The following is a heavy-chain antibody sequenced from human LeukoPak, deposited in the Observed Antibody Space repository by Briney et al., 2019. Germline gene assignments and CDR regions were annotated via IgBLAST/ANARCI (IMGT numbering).Heavy chain of an antibody. J-gene: IGHJ6*02. CDR1: GFTFTSSA. CDR2: IVVGSGNT. V-gene: IGHV1-58*02. Sequence: GTSVKVSCKASGFTFTSSAMQWVRQARGQRLEWIGWIVVGSGNTNYAQKFQERVTITRDMSTSTAYMELSSLRSEDTAVYYCAAGSPQWELGSRYYYYGMDVWGQGTTVTVSS. D-gene: IGHD1-26*01. CDR3: AAGSPQWELGSRYYYYGMDV.